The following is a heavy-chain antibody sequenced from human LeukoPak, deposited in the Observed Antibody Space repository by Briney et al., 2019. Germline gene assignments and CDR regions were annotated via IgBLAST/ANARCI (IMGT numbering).Heavy chain of an antibody. J-gene: IGHJ6*02. CDR2: IYYTGST. Sequence: SQTLSLTCTVSGGSISSGDYYWSWIRQPPGKGLEWIGYIYYTGSTDYNPSLKSRVTISGDTSKNQFSLKLSSVTAADTAVYYCARFIYYDSSGYLYGMDVWGRGTAVTVSS. CDR1: GGSISSGDYY. V-gene: IGHV4-30-4*01. CDR3: ARFIYYDSSGYLYGMDV. D-gene: IGHD3-22*01.